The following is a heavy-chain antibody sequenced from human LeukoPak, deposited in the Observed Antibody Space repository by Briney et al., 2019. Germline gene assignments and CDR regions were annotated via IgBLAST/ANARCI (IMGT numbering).Heavy chain of an antibody. CDR1: GFTFNSYA. V-gene: IGHV3-23*01. D-gene: IGHD2-8*01. CDR2: ISGSGGST. Sequence: GGSLRLSCAASGFTFNSYAMSWVRQAPGKGLEWVSAISGSGGSTYYADSVKGRFTISRDNSKNTLYLQMNSLRAEDTAVYYCAKVRRITNGGYFDYWGQGTLVTVSS. J-gene: IGHJ4*02. CDR3: AKVRRITNGGYFDY.